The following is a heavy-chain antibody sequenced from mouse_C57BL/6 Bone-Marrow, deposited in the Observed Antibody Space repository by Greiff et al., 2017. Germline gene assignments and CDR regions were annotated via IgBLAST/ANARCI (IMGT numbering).Heavy chain of an antibody. CDR2: IHPNSGST. CDR1: GYTFTSYW. V-gene: IGHV1-64*01. Sequence: QVQLQQPGAELVKPGASVKLSCKASGYTFTSYWMHWVKQRPGQGLEWIGMIHPNSGSTNYNEKFKGKATLTVDTSSSTAYMQLSSLTSGDSAVXYCARWGLRGYALDYWGQGTSVTVSS. CDR3: ARWGLRGYALDY. D-gene: IGHD2-4*01. J-gene: IGHJ4*01.